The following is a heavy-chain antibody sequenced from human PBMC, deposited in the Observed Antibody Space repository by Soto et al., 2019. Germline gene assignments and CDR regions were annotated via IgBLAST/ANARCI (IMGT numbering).Heavy chain of an antibody. V-gene: IGHV3-23*01. D-gene: IGHD3-10*01. Sequence: SCAASGFTFSSYAMSWVRQAPGKGLEWVSAISGSGGSTYYADSVKGRFTISRDNSKNTLYLQMNSLRAEDAAVYYCAKDPSLLWFGELSLHYFDYWGQGTLVTVSS. J-gene: IGHJ4*02. CDR1: GFTFSSYA. CDR2: ISGSGGST. CDR3: AKDPSLLWFGELSLHYFDY.